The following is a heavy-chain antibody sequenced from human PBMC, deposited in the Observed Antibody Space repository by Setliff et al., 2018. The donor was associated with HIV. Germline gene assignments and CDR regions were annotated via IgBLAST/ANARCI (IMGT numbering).Heavy chain of an antibody. D-gene: IGHD4-17*01. CDR2: ITGSGGNT. CDR3: AKGHYDDWYYFDY. V-gene: IGHV3-23*01. J-gene: IGHJ4*02. Sequence: GGSLRLSCVASGFTFSSYTMSWVRQAPGRGLEWVSAITGSGGNTYYADSVKGRFTISRDNSENTLYLQMNSLRADETAMYYCAKGHYDDWYYFDYWGPGTLVTVSS. CDR1: GFTFSSYT.